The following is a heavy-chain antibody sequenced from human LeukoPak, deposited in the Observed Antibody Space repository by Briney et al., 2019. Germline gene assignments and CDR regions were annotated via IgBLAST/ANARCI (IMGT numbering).Heavy chain of an antibody. CDR1: GFTFSSYG. J-gene: IGHJ4*02. CDR2: TSYDGSNK. D-gene: IGHD2-2*01. V-gene: IGHV3-30*03. Sequence: GRSLRLSCAASGFTFSSYGMHWVRQAPGKGLEWVAVTSYDGSNKYYADSVKGRFTISRDNSKNTLYLQMNSLRAEDTAVYYCTVVVVPAAMPVDYWGQGTLVTVSS. CDR3: TVVVVPAAMPVDY.